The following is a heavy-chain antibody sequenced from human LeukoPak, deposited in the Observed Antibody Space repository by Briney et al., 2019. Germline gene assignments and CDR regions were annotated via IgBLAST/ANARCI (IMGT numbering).Heavy chain of an antibody. CDR3: ARAGFYDFWSGHYYYMDV. V-gene: IGHV4-34*01. J-gene: IGHJ6*03. CDR1: GGSFSGYY. Sequence: PSETLSLTCAVYGGSFSGYYWSWIGQPPGKRLEWIGEINHSGSTNYNPSLKSRVTISVDTSKNQFSLKLSSVTAADTAVYYCARAGFYDFWSGHYYYMDVWGKGTTVTVSS. CDR2: INHSGST. D-gene: IGHD3/OR15-3a*01.